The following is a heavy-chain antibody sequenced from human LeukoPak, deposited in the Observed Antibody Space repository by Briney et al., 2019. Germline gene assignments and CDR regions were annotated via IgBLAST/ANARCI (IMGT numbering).Heavy chain of an antibody. CDR3: AKAFQRGWERDAFAF. Sequence: AGTLALSCAASGFTFSSNSMSWVRPAQGKGLEWVSLISGSGDTTTYEDPVKGRFTTSRDNSKNTLYLQMNSLGADDTAVYYCAKAFQRGWERDAFAFWGQGTLVTVSS. CDR2: ISGSGDTT. J-gene: IGHJ3*01. V-gene: IGHV3-23*01. D-gene: IGHD1-26*01. CDR1: GFTFSSNS.